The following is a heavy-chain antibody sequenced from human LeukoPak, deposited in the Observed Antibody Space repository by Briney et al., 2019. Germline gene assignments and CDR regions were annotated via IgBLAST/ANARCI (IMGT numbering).Heavy chain of an antibody. V-gene: IGHV1-18*04. CDR1: GYTFTMYY. Sequence: GASVKVSCKASGYTFTMYYIHWVRQAPGQGLEWMGWISPYNGNTNFVQMLQGRVTMTTDTSSSTAYMELRSLRSDDTAVYYCARGGSGSSGYMDVWGKGTTVTVSS. CDR3: ARGGSGSSGYMDV. J-gene: IGHJ6*03. CDR2: ISPYNGNT. D-gene: IGHD3-10*01.